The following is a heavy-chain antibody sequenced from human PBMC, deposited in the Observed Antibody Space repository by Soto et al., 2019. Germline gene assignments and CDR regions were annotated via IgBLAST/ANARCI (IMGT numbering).Heavy chain of an antibody. J-gene: IGHJ4*02. D-gene: IGHD3-16*02. Sequence: GGSLRLSCAASGFTFSSYAMSWVRLAPGKGLEWVSAISGSGSTFYADSVKGRFTISRDNSKNTLYLQMNSLRAEDTAVYYCAKEKDYDDVWGSYRYTSDYWGQGTLVTVSS. CDR1: GFTFSSYA. CDR3: AKEKDYDDVWGSYRYTSDY. V-gene: IGHV3-23*01. CDR2: ISGSGST.